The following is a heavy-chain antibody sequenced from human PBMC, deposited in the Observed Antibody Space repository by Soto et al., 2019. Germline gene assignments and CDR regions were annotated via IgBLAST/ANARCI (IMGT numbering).Heavy chain of an antibody. V-gene: IGHV3-64D*06. CDR3: VKAVFSGYYYVPFDY. J-gene: IGHJ4*02. CDR2: ISSNGGNT. CDR1: GFTFSNYA. Sequence: GGSLRLYCSASGFTFSNYAMHWVRQAPGKGLEYVSAISSNGGNTYYADSVKGRFTISRDNSKNTLYLQMSSLRTEDTAVYYCVKAVFSGYYYVPFDYCGQGTLVTVSS. D-gene: IGHD3-22*01.